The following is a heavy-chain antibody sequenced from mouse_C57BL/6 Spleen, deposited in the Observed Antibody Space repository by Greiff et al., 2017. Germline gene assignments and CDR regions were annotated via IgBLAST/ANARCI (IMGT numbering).Heavy chain of an antibody. CDR3: ARNGLDYYGSRGYFDV. V-gene: IGHV1-69*01. J-gene: IGHJ1*03. Sequence: QVQLKQPGAELVMPGASVKLSCKASGYTFTSYWLHWVKQRPGQGLEWIGEIDPSDSYTNYNQKFKGKSTLTVDKSSSTAYMQLSSLTSEDSAVYYCARNGLDYYGSRGYFDVWGTGTTVTVSS. CDR2: IDPSDSYT. D-gene: IGHD1-1*01. CDR1: GYTFTSYW.